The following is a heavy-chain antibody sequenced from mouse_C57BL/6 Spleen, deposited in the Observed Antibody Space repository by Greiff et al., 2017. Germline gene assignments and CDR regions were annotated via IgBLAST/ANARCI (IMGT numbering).Heavy chain of an antibody. V-gene: IGHV5-17*01. CDR3: ARVYYYGSSPYDYAMDY. D-gene: IGHD1-1*01. CDR2: ISSGSSTI. Sequence: EVQVVESGGGLVKPGGSLKLSCAASGFTFSDYGMHWVRQAPEKGLEWVAYISSGSSTIYYADTVKGRFTISRDNAKNTRFLQMTSLRSEDTAMYYCARVYYYGSSPYDYAMDYWGQGTSVTVSS. J-gene: IGHJ4*01. CDR1: GFTFSDYG.